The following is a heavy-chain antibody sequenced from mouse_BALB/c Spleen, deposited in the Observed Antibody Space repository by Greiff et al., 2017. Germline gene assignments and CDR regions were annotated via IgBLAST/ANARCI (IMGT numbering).Heavy chain of an antibody. CDR3: TRGDYYGSRGAWFAY. CDR1: GYTFTSYW. CDR2: IYPGSGST. J-gene: IGHJ3*01. D-gene: IGHD1-1*01. Sequence: LQQPGSELVRPGASVKLSCKASGYTFTSYWMHWVKQRHGQGLEWIGNIYPGSGSTNYDEKFKSKGTLTVDTSSSTAYMHLSSLTSEDSAVYYCTRGDYYGSRGAWFAYWGQGTLVTVS. V-gene: IGHV1S22*01.